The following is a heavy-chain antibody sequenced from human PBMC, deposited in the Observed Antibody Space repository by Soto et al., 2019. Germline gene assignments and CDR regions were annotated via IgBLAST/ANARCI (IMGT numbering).Heavy chain of an antibody. Sequence: QVQLQESGSGLVKPSETLSLTCAVSGDSISSGGHSWSWIRQPPGKGLEWIGHIYHTGTTYKNPSLKSRVSISLDMSKNQFSLKLTFVTAADTAVYVCARGSCLDAYDIWGQGTLVTVSS. V-gene: IGHV4-30-2*01. CDR1: GDSISSGGHS. CDR3: ARGSCLDAYDI. D-gene: IGHD3-10*01. CDR2: IYHTGTT. J-gene: IGHJ3*02.